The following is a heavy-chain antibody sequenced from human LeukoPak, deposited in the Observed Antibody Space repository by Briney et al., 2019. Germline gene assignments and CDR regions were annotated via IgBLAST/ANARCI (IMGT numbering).Heavy chain of an antibody. CDR2: IKQDGSEK. CDR3: ARGSRIVGATPCGY. D-gene: IGHD1-26*01. J-gene: IGHJ4*02. CDR1: GFTFSSYW. Sequence: GGSLRLSCAASGFTFSSYWMSWVRQAPGKGLEWVANIKQDGSEKYYVDSVKGRFTISRDNAKNSLYLQMNSLRAEDTAVYYCARGSRIVGATPCGYWGQGTLVTVSS. V-gene: IGHV3-7*01.